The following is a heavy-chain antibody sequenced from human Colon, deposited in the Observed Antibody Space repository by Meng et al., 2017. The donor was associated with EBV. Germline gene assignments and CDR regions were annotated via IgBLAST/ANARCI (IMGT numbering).Heavy chain of an antibody. Sequence: VQLRASGPGLVEPSGTLSLRCEFSGDSMRKNNWWTWVRQPPGKGLEWIGEIYHSGSINYNPSLRGRATISVDMSKKQFSLNLRSVTAADTAVYYCARTGVGLAFDYWGLGTLVTVSS. CDR1: GDSMRKNNW. V-gene: IGHV4-4*02. CDR3: ARTGVGLAFDY. J-gene: IGHJ4*02. CDR2: IYHSGSI. D-gene: IGHD2-8*01.